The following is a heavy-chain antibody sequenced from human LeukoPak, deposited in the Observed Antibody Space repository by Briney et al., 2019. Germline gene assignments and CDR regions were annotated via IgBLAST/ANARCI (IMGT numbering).Heavy chain of an antibody. CDR2: ISWNSGSI. J-gene: IGHJ4*02. CDR3: AKDTVPDRLGIDSDYFDY. D-gene: IGHD7-27*01. Sequence: GRSLRLSCAASGFTFDDYAMHWVRQAPGKGLEWVSGISWNSGSIGCADSVKGRFTISRDNAKNSLYLQMNSLRAEDTALYYCAKDTVPDRLGIDSDYFDYWGQGTLVTVSS. CDR1: GFTFDDYA. V-gene: IGHV3-9*01.